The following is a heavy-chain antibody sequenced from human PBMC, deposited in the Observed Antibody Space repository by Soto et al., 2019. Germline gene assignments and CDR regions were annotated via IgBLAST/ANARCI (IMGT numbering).Heavy chain of an antibody. CDR1: GFTFSSYA. J-gene: IGHJ5*02. CDR2: ISYDGSNK. CDR3: ARDLEVAVAGA. V-gene: IGHV3-30-3*01. Sequence: QVQLVESGGGVVQPGRSLRLSCAASGFTFSSYAMHWVRQAPGKGLEWVAVISYDGSNKYYADSVKGRFTISRDNSMNTLYLQMNSLRAEDTAVYYCARDLEVAVAGAWGQGTLVTVSS. D-gene: IGHD6-19*01.